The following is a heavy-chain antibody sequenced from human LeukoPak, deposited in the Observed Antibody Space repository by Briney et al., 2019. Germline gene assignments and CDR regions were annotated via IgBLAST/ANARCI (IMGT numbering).Heavy chain of an antibody. D-gene: IGHD3-16*01. V-gene: IGHV3-9*01. CDR1: GFTFDDYA. J-gene: IGHJ4*02. CDR2: ISWNSGSI. Sequence: GGSLRLSCAASGFTFDDYAMHWVRQAPGKGLEWVSGISWNSGSIGYADSVKGRFTISRDNSKNTLYLQMNSLRAEDTAVYYCAKGSSMGEYWGQGTLVTVSS. CDR3: AKGSSMGEY.